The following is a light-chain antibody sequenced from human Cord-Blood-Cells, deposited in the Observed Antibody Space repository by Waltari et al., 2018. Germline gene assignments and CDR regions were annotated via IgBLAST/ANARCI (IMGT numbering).Light chain of an antibody. CDR2: EGS. J-gene: IGLJ2*01. CDR1: SSDVGSYNL. V-gene: IGLV2-23*01. Sequence: QSALTQPASVSGSPGQSITISCTGTSSDVGSYNLVSWYQQHPGKAPKLMIYEGSKRPSGVSNRFSGSKSGNTASLTSSGRQAEDEADYYCCSYACSSTSVFGGGTKLTVL. CDR3: CSYACSSTSV.